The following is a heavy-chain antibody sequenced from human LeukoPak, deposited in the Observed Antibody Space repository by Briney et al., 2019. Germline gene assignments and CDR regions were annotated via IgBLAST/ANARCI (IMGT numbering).Heavy chain of an antibody. Sequence: GGSLRLSCAASGFTFSSYAMSWVRQAPGKGLEWVSAISGSGGSTYYADSVKGRFTISRDNSKNTLYLQMNSLRAEDTAVYYCAKDPREGSSSWYGYLDYWGQGTLVTVSS. CDR1: GFTFSSYA. J-gene: IGHJ4*02. D-gene: IGHD6-13*01. CDR3: AKDPREGSSSWYGYLDY. V-gene: IGHV3-23*01. CDR2: ISGSGGST.